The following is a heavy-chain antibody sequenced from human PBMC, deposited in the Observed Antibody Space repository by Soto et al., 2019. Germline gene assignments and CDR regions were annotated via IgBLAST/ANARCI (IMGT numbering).Heavy chain of an antibody. D-gene: IGHD3-22*01. CDR1: GGTFSSHA. V-gene: IGHV1-69*13. CDR3: ARTYEYDMSGYPPPEDFQH. J-gene: IGHJ1*01. Sequence: SVNSSCTASGGTFSSHAISWVRQAPGQGIAWMGGIIPIFGTANYAQKFQGRVTITADESTSTAYMELSSLRSEDTAVYYCARTYEYDMSGYPPPEDFQHGG. CDR2: IIPIFGTA.